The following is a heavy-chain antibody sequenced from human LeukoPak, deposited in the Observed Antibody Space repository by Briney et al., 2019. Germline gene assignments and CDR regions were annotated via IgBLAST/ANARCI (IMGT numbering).Heavy chain of an antibody. V-gene: IGHV1-24*01. Sequence: ASVKVSCKVSGYTLTELSIHWVRQAPGKGLEWMGGFDPEDGETIYAQKFQGRVTITRDTSASTAYMELSSLRSEDMAVYYCARGHTYYDFWSGYYTSTLLDYWGQGTLVTVSS. D-gene: IGHD3-3*01. CDR1: GYTLTELS. J-gene: IGHJ4*02. CDR3: ARGHTYYDFWSGYYTSTLLDY. CDR2: FDPEDGET.